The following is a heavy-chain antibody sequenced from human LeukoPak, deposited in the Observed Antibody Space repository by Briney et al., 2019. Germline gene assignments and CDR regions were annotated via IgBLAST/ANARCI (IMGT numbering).Heavy chain of an antibody. CDR1: GGSISSSSYY. Sequence: PSETLSLTCTVSGGSISSSSYYWGWISQPPGKGLEWIGSIYYSGSTYYNPSLKSRVTISVDTSKNQFSLKLSSVTAADTAVYYCARQTGSGLFILPGGQGTLVTVSS. V-gene: IGHV4-39*01. D-gene: IGHD3/OR15-3a*01. CDR3: ARQTGSGLFILP. CDR2: IYYSGST. J-gene: IGHJ4*02.